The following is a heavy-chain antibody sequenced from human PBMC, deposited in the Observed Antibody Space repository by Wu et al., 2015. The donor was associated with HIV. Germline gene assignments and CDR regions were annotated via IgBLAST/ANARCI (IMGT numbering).Heavy chain of an antibody. CDR1: GYTFTSYG. CDR2: ISAYNGNT. V-gene: IGHV1-18*01. J-gene: IGHJ3*02. CDR3: ARDRFSAGVAGREDAFDI. D-gene: IGHD6-19*01. Sequence: QVQLVQSGAEVKKPGASVKVSCKASGYTFTSYGISWVRQAPGQGLEWMGWISAYNGNTNYAQKLQGRVTMTTDTSTSTAYMELRSLRSDDTAVYYCARDRFSAGVAGREDAFDIWGQGTMVTVSS.